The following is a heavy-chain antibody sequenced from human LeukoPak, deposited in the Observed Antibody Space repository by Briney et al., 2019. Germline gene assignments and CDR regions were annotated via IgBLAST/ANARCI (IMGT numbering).Heavy chain of an antibody. J-gene: IGHJ4*02. CDR1: GFTLSNHD. CDR3: AKKLPGASYYFDF. Sequence: GGSLRLSCIASGFTLSNHDMTWVRQTPGKGLEYVSSIGSGGYTFYAGSVKGRFSISRDLSQNTVYLQMNSLRAEDTAMYFCAKKLPGASYYFDFWGQGTLVTVS. V-gene: IGHV3-23*01. D-gene: IGHD7-27*01. CDR2: IGSGGYT.